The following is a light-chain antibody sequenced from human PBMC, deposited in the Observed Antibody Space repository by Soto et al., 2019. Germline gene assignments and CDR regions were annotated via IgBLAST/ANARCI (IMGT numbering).Light chain of an antibody. V-gene: IGLV2-14*01. CDR1: ISDVGNYKY. J-gene: IGLJ2*01. Sequence: QSALTQAASVSGSPGQSITISCTGTISDVGNYKYVSWYQEHPGKAPRLIIYQVTNRPSGVSNRFSGSKYGNTASLTISGLQAEDEADYYCTSFSTGSSYVIFGGGTKVTVL. CDR3: TSFSTGSSYVI. CDR2: QVT.